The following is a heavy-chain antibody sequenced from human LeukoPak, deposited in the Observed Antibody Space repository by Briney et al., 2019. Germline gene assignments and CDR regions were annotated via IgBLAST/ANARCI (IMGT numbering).Heavy chain of an antibody. V-gene: IGHV3-7*01. CDR3: ARDKIVGATLLDY. CDR2: IKQDGSEK. Sequence: GGSLRLSCAASGFSFSNYWMSWVRQAPGEGLEWVANIKQDGSEKYYVDSVKGRFTISRDNAKNSLYLQMNSLRAEDTAVYYCARDKIVGATLLDYWGQGTLVTVSS. J-gene: IGHJ4*02. D-gene: IGHD1-26*01. CDR1: GFSFSNYW.